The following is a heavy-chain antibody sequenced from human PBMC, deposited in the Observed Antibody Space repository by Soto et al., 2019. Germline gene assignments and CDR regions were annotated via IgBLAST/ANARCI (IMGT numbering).Heavy chain of an antibody. D-gene: IGHD6-19*01. V-gene: IGHV4-4*02. CDR2: IYHSGST. Sequence: QVQLQESGPGLVKPSGTLSLTCAVSGGSISSTNWWSWVRQPPGKGLEWIGEIYHSGSTNYNPSLKGRVTISVDKSKNQFSLKLSSVPAGDTAVYYCARVWDFSSAWVDYWGQGTLVTVSS. J-gene: IGHJ4*02. CDR3: ARVWDFSSAWVDY. CDR1: GGSISSTNW.